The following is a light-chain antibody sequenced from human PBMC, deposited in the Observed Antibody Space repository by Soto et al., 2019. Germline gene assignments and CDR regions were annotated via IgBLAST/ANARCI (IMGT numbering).Light chain of an antibody. V-gene: IGLV2-8*01. CDR1: SSDVGGYNF. J-gene: IGLJ1*01. CDR2: EVS. Sequence: QSALTQPPSASGSPGQSVTISCTGTSSDVGGYNFVSWYRQHPGKAPQLMIYEVSKRPSGVPDRFSGSKSDNTATLTVSGLQAEDEADYYCSSYAGSNNFVFGTGTKLTVL. CDR3: SSYAGSNNFV.